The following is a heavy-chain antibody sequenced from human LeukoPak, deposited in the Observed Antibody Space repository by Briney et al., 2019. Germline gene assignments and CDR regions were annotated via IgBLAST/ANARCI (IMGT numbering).Heavy chain of an antibody. D-gene: IGHD3-10*01. CDR1: GFTFSSYS. Sequence: GGSLRLSCAASGFTFSSYSMNWVRQAPGKGLEWVSGISGSGGSTYYADSVKGRFTISRDNSKNTLYLQMNSLRAEDTAVYYCAKDLHYGSADYWGQGTLVTVSS. V-gene: IGHV3-23*01. CDR3: AKDLHYGSADY. J-gene: IGHJ4*02. CDR2: ISGSGGST.